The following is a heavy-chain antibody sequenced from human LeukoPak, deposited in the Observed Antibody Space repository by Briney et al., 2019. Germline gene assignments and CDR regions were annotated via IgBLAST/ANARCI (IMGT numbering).Heavy chain of an antibody. CDR2: IYSGGST. J-gene: IGHJ3*02. CDR1: GFTVSSNY. V-gene: IGHV3-53*05. D-gene: IGHD3-22*01. CDR3: ARERAGIVVAPDAFDI. Sequence: PGGSLRLSCAASGFTVSSNYMSWVRQAPGKGLEWVSVIYSGGSTYYADSVKGRFTISRDNSKNTLYLQMNSLRAEDTAVYYCARERAGIVVAPDAFDIWGQGTMVTVSS.